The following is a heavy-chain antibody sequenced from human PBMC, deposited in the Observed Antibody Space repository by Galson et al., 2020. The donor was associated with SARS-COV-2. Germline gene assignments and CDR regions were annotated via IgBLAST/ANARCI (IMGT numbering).Heavy chain of an antibody. J-gene: IGHJ4*02. Sequence: SGTLSLTCAVYGWTFSGYYWTWIRQPPGKGLEWIWEISHSGITNYNPSPKSRVTTSVDTSKNQFSLKLKSVTAADTAVYYCAGGQRGGQQLVYWGQGTLVTVSS. CDR2: ISHSGIT. CDR1: GWTFSGYY. D-gene: IGHD6-13*01. CDR3: AGGQRGGQQLVY. V-gene: IGHV4-34*01.